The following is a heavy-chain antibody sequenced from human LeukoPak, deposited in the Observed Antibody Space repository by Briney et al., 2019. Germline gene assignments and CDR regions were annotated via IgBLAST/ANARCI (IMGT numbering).Heavy chain of an antibody. Sequence: PGGSLRLSCAASGFTFDDYGMSWVRQAPGKGLEWVSGINWNGGSAGYADSVKGRFTISRDNAKNSLYLQMNSLRAEDTALYHWARLAAAGPSGAFDIWGQGTMVTVSS. CDR1: GFTFDDYG. CDR2: INWNGGSA. J-gene: IGHJ3*02. D-gene: IGHD6-13*01. V-gene: IGHV3-20*01. CDR3: ARLAAAGPSGAFDI.